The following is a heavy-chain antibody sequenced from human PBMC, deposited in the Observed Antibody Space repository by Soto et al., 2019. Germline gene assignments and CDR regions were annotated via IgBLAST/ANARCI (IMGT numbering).Heavy chain of an antibody. J-gene: IGHJ4*02. CDR1: GFSLSNARMG. D-gene: IGHD3-22*01. Sequence: GSGPTLVDPTETLTLTCTVSGFSLSNARMGVSWIRQPPGKALEWLAHIFSNDEKSYSTSLKSRLTISKDTSKSQVVLTMTNMDPVDTATYYCARIGSGYDSSGYYYWGQGTLVTVSS. CDR3: ARIGSGYDSSGYYY. CDR2: IFSNDEK. V-gene: IGHV2-26*01.